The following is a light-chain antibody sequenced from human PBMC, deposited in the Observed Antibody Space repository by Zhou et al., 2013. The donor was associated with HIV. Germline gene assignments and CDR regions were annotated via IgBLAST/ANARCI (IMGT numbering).Light chain of an antibody. CDR2: QAS. Sequence: DIQMTQTPSTLSASVGDRVTITCRASQNIVNWLAWYHQKPGEAPKLLMYQASTLESGVPSRFSGSGSGTEFTLTISSLQPDDFATYYCQQYNSYSTWTFGQGTKVEIK. J-gene: IGKJ1*01. CDR1: QNIVNW. CDR3: QQYNSYSTWT. V-gene: IGKV1-5*03.